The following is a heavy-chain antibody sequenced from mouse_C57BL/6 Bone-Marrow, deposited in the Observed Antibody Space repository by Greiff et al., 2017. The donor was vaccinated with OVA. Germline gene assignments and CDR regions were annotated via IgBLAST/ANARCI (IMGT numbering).Heavy chain of an antibody. J-gene: IGHJ4*01. Sequence: EVKLVESGGGLVQSGRSLRLSCATSGFTFSDFYMEWVRQAPGKGLEWIAASRNKANDYTTEYSASVKGRFIVSRDTSQSILYLQMNALRAEDTAIYDCARDALTGYYAMDYWGQGTSVTVSA. CDR3: ARDALTGYYAMDY. V-gene: IGHV7-1*01. CDR1: GFTFSDFY. D-gene: IGHD4-1*01. CDR2: SRNKANDYTT.